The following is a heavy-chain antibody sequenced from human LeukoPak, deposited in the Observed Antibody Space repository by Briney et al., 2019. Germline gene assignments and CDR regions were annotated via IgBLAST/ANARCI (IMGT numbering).Heavy chain of an antibody. Sequence: GGSLRLSCAASGFTDYMTWVRQAPGKGLEWVSVIYSGGSTYYAAAVKGRFSVSRDNSKNTVYLQMNSLRAEDTAVYYCAGVSFSSGWYRDYWGQGTLVTVSS. CDR2: IYSGGST. J-gene: IGHJ4*02. V-gene: IGHV3-53*01. D-gene: IGHD6-19*01. CDR1: GFTDY. CDR3: AGVSFSSGWYRDY.